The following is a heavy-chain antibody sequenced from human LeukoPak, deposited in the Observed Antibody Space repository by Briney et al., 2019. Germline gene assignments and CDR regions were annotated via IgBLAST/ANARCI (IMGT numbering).Heavy chain of an antibody. CDR2: IYYSGST. CDR1: XXY. CDR3: ARVTSNYDILTGGNNWFDP. V-gene: IGHV4-59*08. J-gene: IGHJ5*02. D-gene: IGHD3-9*01. Sequence: XXYXSXIRXPAGKGLEWIGYIYYSGSTNYNPSLKSRVTISVDTSKNQFSLKLSSVTAADTAVYYCARVTSNYDILTGGNNWFDPWGQGTLVTVSS.